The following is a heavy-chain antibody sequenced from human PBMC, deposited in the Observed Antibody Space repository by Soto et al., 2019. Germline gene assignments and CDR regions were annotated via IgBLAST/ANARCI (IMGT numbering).Heavy chain of an antibody. J-gene: IGHJ5*02. CDR3: ARDSSSSWYRREGWFDP. D-gene: IGHD6-13*01. V-gene: IGHV3-33*01. Sequence: QVQLVESGGGVVQPGRSLRLSCAASGFTFSSYGMHWVRQAPGKGLEWVAVIWYDGSNKYYADSVKGRFTISRDNSKNTLYLQMNSLRAEDTAVYYCARDSSSSWYRREGWFDPWGQGTLVTVSS. CDR1: GFTFSSYG. CDR2: IWYDGSNK.